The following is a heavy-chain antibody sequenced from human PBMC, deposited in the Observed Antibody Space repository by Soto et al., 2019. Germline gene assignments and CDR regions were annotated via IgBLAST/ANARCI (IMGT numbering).Heavy chain of an antibody. CDR2: INHSGST. CDR3: AGSTPDLDY. V-gene: IGHV4-34*01. CDR1: GGSFSGYY. D-gene: IGHD2-2*01. Sequence: QVQLQQWGAGLLKPSETLSLTCAVYGGSFSGYYWSWIRQPPGKGLEWIGEINHSGSTNYNPALKSRVTISVDTSKNQFSMKLSSVTAAETSVYYCAGSTPDLDYWGQGTLVTVSS. J-gene: IGHJ4*02.